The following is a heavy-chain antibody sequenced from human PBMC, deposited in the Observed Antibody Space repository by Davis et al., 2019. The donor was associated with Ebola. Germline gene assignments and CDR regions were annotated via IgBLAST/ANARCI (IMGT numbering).Heavy chain of an antibody. Sequence: GESLKISCEGSGYSFTNYWIGWVRQMPGKGLEWMGIIYPGDSDTRYSPSFQGQVTISADKSISTAYLQWSSLKASDTAMYYCARFSTAVAGTGGFDYWGQGTLVTVSS. D-gene: IGHD6-19*01. CDR2: IYPGDSDT. CDR3: ARFSTAVAGTGGFDY. V-gene: IGHV5-51*01. CDR1: GYSFTNYW. J-gene: IGHJ4*02.